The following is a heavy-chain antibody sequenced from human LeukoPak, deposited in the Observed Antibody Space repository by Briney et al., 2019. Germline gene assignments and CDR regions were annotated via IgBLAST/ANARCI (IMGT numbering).Heavy chain of an antibody. J-gene: IGHJ3*02. CDR1: GGSISSYY. CDR3: ARRKPPLSIAAAGPFAFDI. Sequence: SETLSLTCTVSGGSISSYYWSWIRQPPGKGLEWIGDIYYSGSTNYNPSLKSRVTKSVDTYKNQLSLKLSSVTAADTAVYYCARRKPPLSIAAAGPFAFDIWGQGTMVTVSS. D-gene: IGHD6-13*01. CDR2: IYYSGST. V-gene: IGHV4-59*08.